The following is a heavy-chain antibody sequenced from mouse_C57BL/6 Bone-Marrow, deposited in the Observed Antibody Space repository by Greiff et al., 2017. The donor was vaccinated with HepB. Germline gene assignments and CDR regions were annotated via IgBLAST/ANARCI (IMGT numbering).Heavy chain of an antibody. CDR3: ARLRWGDYAMDY. CDR2: INPNNGGT. V-gene: IGHV1-18*01. CDR1: GYTFTDYN. D-gene: IGHD2-3*01. J-gene: IGHJ4*01. Sequence: VQLQQSGPELVKPGASVKIPCKASGYTFTDYNMDWVKQSHGKSLEWIGDINPNNGGTIYNQKFKGKATLTVDKSSSTAYMELRSLTSEDTAVYYCARLRWGDYAMDYWGQGTSVTVTA.